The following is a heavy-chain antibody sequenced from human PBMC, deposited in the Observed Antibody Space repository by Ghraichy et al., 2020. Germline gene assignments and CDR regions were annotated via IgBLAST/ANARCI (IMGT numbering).Heavy chain of an antibody. J-gene: IGHJ4*02. V-gene: IGHV2-70*11. Sequence: SGPTLVKPTQTLTLTCTFSGFSLSTSGMCVSWIRQPPGKALEWLARIDWDDDKYYSTSLKTRLTISKDTSKNQVVLTMTNMDPVDTATYYCARIYNYYDSSGYLFVRGFDYWGQGTLVTVSS. CDR1: GFSLSTSGMC. CDR3: ARIYNYYDSSGYLFVRGFDY. D-gene: IGHD3-22*01. CDR2: IDWDDDK.